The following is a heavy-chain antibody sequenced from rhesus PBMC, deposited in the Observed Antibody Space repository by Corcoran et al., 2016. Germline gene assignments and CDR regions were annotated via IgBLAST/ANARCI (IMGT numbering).Heavy chain of an antibody. CDR2: ISGSGGST. J-gene: IGHJ6*01. Sequence: QLQLQASGPGLVTPWETLSPPCACSGCPISSPYCTWLRPPPWEGRDGIGRISGSGGSTDYNPSLKSRFTISTDTSKNQFSLKLSSVTAADTAVYYCARTTAIYYYGLDSWGQGVVVTVSS. CDR3: ARTTAIYYYGLDS. V-gene: IGHV4-173*01. CDR1: GCPISSPY. D-gene: IGHD4-11*01.